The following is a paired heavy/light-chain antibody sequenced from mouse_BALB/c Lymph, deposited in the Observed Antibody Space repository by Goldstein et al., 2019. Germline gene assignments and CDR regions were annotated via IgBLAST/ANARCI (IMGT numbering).Light chain of an antibody. CDR1: SSVSSSY. CDR3: QQYSGYPLT. J-gene: IGKJ2*01. CDR2: STS. Sequence: ENVLTQSPAIMSASPGEKVTMTCRASSSVSSSYLHWYQQKSGASPKLWIYSTSNLASGVPARFSGSGSGTSYSLTISSVEAEDAATYYCQQYSGYPLTFGGGTKLEIK. V-gene: IGKV4-57-1*01.
Heavy chain of an antibody. Sequence: QVQLQQPGAELVKPGASVKLSCKASGYTFTSYWMHWVKQRPGQGLEWIGEINPSNGRTNYNEKFKSKATLTVDKSSSTAYMQLSSLTSEDSAVYYCARYRYDVGYYAMDYWGQGTSVTVSS. CDR3: ARYRYDVGYYAMDY. V-gene: IGHV1S81*02. CDR2: INPSNGRT. D-gene: IGHD2-14*01. J-gene: IGHJ4*01. CDR1: GYTFTSYW.